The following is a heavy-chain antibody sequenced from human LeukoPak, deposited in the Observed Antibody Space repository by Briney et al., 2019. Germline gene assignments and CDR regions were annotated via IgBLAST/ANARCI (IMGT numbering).Heavy chain of an antibody. CDR1: GVSMSGYY. CDR2: FNTRGIT. V-gene: IGHV4-4*07. J-gene: IGHJ4*02. D-gene: IGHD3-10*01. Sequence: SETLSFTCSVSGVSMSGYYWSWIRHPAGKGLEWVGRFNTRGITNYNSSLKTRVIISLDNSKNQFYLTLTSVTAADTAVYYCARGNYYGSASRGGFDYWGQGILVTVSA. CDR3: ARGNYYGSASRGGFDY.